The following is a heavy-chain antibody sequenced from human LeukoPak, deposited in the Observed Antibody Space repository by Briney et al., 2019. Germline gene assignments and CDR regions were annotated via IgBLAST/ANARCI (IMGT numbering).Heavy chain of an antibody. D-gene: IGHD4-23*01. CDR1: GYTLTTYD. Sequence: ASVKVSCKASGYTLTTYDINWVRQAPGQGLEWMGWMNPNSGKTGYAQKFQDRITITRNTSISTAYMELSSLGSEDTAVYYCARETPSRYFDYWGQGTPVTVSS. J-gene: IGHJ4*02. CDR2: MNPNSGKT. CDR3: ARETPSRYFDY. V-gene: IGHV1-8*01.